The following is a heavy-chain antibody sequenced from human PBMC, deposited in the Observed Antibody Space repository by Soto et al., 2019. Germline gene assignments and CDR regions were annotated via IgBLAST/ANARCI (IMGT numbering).Heavy chain of an antibody. CDR3: AREEKQLARYGGDFDY. Sequence: SETLSLTCGVSDGSVSTGNFYWSWIRQPPGKGLEWIGHIYYTGTTNYNPSLKSRVTISVDTSNNQFSLKVTSVTAADTAVYYCAREEKQLARYGGDFDYWGQGILVTVSS. D-gene: IGHD6-13*01. J-gene: IGHJ4*02. CDR1: DGSVSTGNFY. CDR2: IYYTGTT. V-gene: IGHV4-61*01.